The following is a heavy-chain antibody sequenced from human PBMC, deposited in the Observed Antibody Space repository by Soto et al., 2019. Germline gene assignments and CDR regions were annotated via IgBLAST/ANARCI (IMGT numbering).Heavy chain of an antibody. J-gene: IGHJ6*03. CDR2: INHSGST. D-gene: IGHD3-3*01. Sequence: QVQLQQWGAGLLKPSETLSLTCAVYGGSFSGYYWSWIRQPPGRGLEWIGEINHSGSTNYNPSLKSRVTMSVDTSKPQFSLKLCSVTAADTAVYFCARAVGGYDFWSASYYYYYYMDVWGKGTTVTVSS. V-gene: IGHV4-34*01. CDR1: GGSFSGYY. CDR3: ARAVGGYDFWSASYYYYYYMDV.